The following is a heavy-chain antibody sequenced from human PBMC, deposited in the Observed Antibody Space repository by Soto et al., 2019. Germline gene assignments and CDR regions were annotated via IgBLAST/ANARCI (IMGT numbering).Heavy chain of an antibody. CDR2: IKQDGSEK. J-gene: IGHJ6*03. CDR3: AGGQYQLLLPYYYYYMNV. D-gene: IGHD2-2*01. CDR1: GFTFSNYW. Sequence: DVQLVESGGGLVQPGGSLRLSCAASGFTFSNYWMSWVRQAPGKGLEWVANIKQDGSEKYYVDSVKGRFTISRDNAKNSLFLQMNSLRAKDTAVYYCAGGQYQLLLPYYYYYMNVWGKGTTVTVSS. V-gene: IGHV3-7*01.